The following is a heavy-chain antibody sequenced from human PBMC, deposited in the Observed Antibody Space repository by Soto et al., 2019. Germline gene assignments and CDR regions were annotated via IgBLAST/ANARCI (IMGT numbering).Heavy chain of an antibody. CDR2: ISGYDGHT. J-gene: IGHJ6*02. Sequence: QQAKKKGLEWMGWISGYDGHTKYAQKFQGRIIMTTDTSTSTVYMDLRSLRSDDTAVYYCAREGEMSYYYYGLDVWGQGTTVTVSS. CDR3: AREGEMSYYYYGLDV. V-gene: IGHV1-18*01. D-gene: IGHD3-16*01.